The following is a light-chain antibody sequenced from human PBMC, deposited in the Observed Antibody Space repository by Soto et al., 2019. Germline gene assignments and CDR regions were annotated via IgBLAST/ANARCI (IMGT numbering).Light chain of an antibody. Sequence: QAVVTQEPSLTVSPGGTVTLTCGSSTGTVTSGHFPYWFQQKPGQAPRTLIYDTSDKHSWTPARFSGSLLGGKAALTLSGAQPEDEAEYYCLLCFGDIRGVFGGGTKLTVL. CDR2: DTS. J-gene: IGLJ3*02. CDR3: LLCFGDIRGV. CDR1: TGTVTSGHF. V-gene: IGLV7-46*01.